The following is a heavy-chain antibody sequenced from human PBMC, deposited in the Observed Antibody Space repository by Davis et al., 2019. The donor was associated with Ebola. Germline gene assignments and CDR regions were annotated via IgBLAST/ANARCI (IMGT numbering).Heavy chain of an antibody. CDR2: INHSGST. CDR1: GGSFSGYY. V-gene: IGHV4-34*01. J-gene: IGHJ6*02. D-gene: IGHD6-6*01. CDR3: ARGTAAARRVYYYGMDV. Sequence: PSETLSLTCAVYGGSFSGYYWSWIRQPPGKGLEWIGEINHSGSTNYNPSLKSRVTISVDTSKNQFSLKLSSVTAADTAVYYCARGTAAARRVYYYGMDVWGQGTTVTVSS.